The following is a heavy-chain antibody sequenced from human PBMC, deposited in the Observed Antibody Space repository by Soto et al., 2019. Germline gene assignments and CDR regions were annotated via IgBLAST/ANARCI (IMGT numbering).Heavy chain of an antibody. D-gene: IGHD2-2*01. CDR2: IKQDGSEK. Sequence: PGGSLRLSCAASGFTFSSYWMSWVRQAPGKGLEWVANIKQDGSEKYYVDSVKGRFTISRDNAKNSLYLQMNSLRAEDTAVYYCARAIGIVGYCSSTSCYAPGYYYYYYMDVWGKGTTVTVSS. V-gene: IGHV3-7*01. CDR1: GFTFSSYW. J-gene: IGHJ6*03. CDR3: ARAIGIVGYCSSTSCYAPGYYYYYYMDV.